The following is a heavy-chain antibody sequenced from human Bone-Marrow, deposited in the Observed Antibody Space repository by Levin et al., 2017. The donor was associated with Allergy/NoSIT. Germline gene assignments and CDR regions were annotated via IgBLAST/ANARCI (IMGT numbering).Heavy chain of an antibody. J-gene: IGHJ5*02. CDR1: GFTFSDYY. CDR2: ISSSSSYT. D-gene: IGHD3-16*01. Sequence: TGGSLRLSCAASGFTFSDYYMSWIRQAPGKGLEWVSHISSSSSYTNYADSVKGRLTISRDNAKNSLYLQMNSLRAEDTAVYYCARDGGEGGYNWFDTWGQGTLVTVSS. V-gene: IGHV3-11*06. CDR3: ARDGGEGGYNWFDT.